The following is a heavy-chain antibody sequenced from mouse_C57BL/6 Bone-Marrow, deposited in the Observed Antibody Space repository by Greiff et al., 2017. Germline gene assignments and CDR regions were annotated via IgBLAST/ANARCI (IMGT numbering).Heavy chain of an antibody. CDR1: GYTFTSYW. D-gene: IGHD2-3*01. J-gene: IGHJ2*01. Sequence: QVQLQQPGAELVRPGTSVKLSCKASGYTFTSYWMHWVKQRPGQGLEWIGVIDPSDSYTNYNQKFKGKATLTVDTSSSTAYMQLSRLTSEDSAVYYCARSLYDGYYGYYFDYWGQGTTLTVSS. CDR3: ARSLYDGYYGYYFDY. V-gene: IGHV1-59*01. CDR2: IDPSDSYT.